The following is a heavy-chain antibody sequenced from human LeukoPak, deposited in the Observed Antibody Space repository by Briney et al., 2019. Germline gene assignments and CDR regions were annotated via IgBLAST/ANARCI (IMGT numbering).Heavy chain of an antibody. V-gene: IGHV4-59*01. CDR3: ARRGANSGSYSHFDL. CDR1: GGSISSYY. CDR2: IYYSGST. J-gene: IGHJ2*01. Sequence: SETLSLTCTVSGGSISSYYWSWIRQPPGKGLEWIGYIYYSGSTNYNPSLKSRVTISVDTSKNQFSLKLSSVTAADTAVYYCARRGANSGSYSHFDLWGRGTLVTVSA. D-gene: IGHD1-26*01.